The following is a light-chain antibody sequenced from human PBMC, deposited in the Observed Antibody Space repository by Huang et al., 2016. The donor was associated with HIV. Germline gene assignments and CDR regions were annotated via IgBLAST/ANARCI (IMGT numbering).Light chain of an antibody. J-gene: IGKJ5*01. CDR2: AAS. CDR3: QQSYSTASS. V-gene: IGKV1-39*01. Sequence: DIQTTQSPSSLSASVGDRVTITCRASQSISSYLNWYQQQPGKAPKLLIYAASSLQSGVPSRFSGRGSGTDFTLTISSLQPKDFATYYCQQSYSTASSFGQGTRLEIK. CDR1: QSISSY.